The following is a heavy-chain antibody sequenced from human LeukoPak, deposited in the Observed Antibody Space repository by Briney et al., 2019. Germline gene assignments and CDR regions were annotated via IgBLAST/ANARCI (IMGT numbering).Heavy chain of an antibody. CDR3: ARLSGSYYIFDY. V-gene: IGHV1-18*01. J-gene: IGHJ4*02. Sequence: ASVKVSCKASGYTFTNYGISWMRQAPGQGLGWMGWITTYNGHTNYAQKFQGRVTMTTDTSTSTAYMELRSLRSDDAAVYYCARLSGSYYIFDYWGQGTLVTVSS. CDR1: GYTFTNYG. D-gene: IGHD1-26*01. CDR2: ITTYNGHT.